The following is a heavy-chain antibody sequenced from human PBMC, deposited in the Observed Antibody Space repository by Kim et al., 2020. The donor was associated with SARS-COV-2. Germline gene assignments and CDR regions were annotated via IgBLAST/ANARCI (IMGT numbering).Heavy chain of an antibody. D-gene: IGHD6-13*01. CDR3: ARQRYSSSWHY. CDR2: IYYSGST. CDR1: GGSISSSSYY. J-gene: IGHJ4*02. V-gene: IGHV4-39*01. Sequence: SETLSLTCTASGGSISSSSYYWGWIRQPPGKGLEWIGSIYYSGSTYYNPSLKSRVTISVDTSKNQFSLKLSSVTAADTAVYYCARQRYSSSWHYWGQGTL.